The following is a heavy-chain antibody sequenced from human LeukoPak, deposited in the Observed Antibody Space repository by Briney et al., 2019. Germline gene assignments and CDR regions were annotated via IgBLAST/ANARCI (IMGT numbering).Heavy chain of an antibody. CDR1: GGSFSCYY. V-gene: IGHV4-34*01. D-gene: IGHD2-8*02. Sequence: SETLSLTCAVYGGSFSCYYLSWIRQPPGKGLEWIGEINHSGSTNYNPSLKSRVTISADMSKNQFSLKLSSVSAAATAVYYCARGRPDIVRVVVRIRPDPWGQGTLVTVSS. J-gene: IGHJ5*02. CDR2: INHSGST. CDR3: ARGRPDIVRVVVRIRPDP.